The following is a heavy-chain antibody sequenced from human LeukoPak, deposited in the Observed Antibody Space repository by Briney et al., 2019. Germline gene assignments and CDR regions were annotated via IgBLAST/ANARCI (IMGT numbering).Heavy chain of an antibody. CDR3: ARQHDSYYYYYIDD. Sequence: SETLSLTCAGSGYSISNNYYWVWIRQPPGRGLEWIGSLYHSDSAYYNTSLRSRVSMSVDTSKNQFSLTLSFVTAADTAVYYCARQHDSYYYYYIDDWGSGTTVTVSS. CDR1: GYSISNNYY. J-gene: IGHJ6*03. CDR2: LYHSDSA. V-gene: IGHV4-38-2*01.